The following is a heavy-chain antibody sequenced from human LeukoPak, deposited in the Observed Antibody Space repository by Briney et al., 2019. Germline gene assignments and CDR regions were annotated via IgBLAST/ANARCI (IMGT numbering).Heavy chain of an antibody. D-gene: IGHD1-26*01. Sequence: SETLSLTCAVSGGSISSSSYYWGWIRQPPGKGLEWIGYIYYTGSTNYNPSLKSRVTISVDTSKNQISLELSSVTAADTALYYCERHRAVSGYYYTGYVDLWGRGTLVTVSS. CDR1: GGSISSSSYY. J-gene: IGHJ2*01. CDR2: IYYTGST. V-gene: IGHV4-61*05. CDR3: ERHRAVSGYYYTGYVDL.